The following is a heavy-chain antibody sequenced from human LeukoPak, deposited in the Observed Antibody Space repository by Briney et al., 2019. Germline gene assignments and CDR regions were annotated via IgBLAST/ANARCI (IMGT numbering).Heavy chain of an antibody. V-gene: IGHV1-2*02. D-gene: IGHD1-26*01. J-gene: IGHJ2*01. CDR3: ARGVGPRYFDL. CDR2: INPNSGDT. Sequence: ASVKVSCKASGYTFTCYYLHWVRQAPGQGLEWMGWINPNSGDTNYAQKSQGRVTMTRDTSISTAYMELSRLRSDDTAVYYCARGVGPRYFDLWGRGTLVTVSS. CDR1: GYTFTCYY.